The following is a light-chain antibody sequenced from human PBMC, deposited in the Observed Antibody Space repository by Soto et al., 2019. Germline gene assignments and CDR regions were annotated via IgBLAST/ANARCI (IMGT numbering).Light chain of an antibody. CDR2: GAS. J-gene: IGKJ1*01. Sequence: EIVMTQSPATLSVSPGERATLSCRASQSVSSNLAWYQQKPGQAPRLLIYGASTRATGIPARFSGSGSGTEFTLTISSLQSEDFAVYYCQQYNNWPHRTFGKG. CDR1: QSVSSN. V-gene: IGKV3D-15*01. CDR3: QQYNNWPHRT.